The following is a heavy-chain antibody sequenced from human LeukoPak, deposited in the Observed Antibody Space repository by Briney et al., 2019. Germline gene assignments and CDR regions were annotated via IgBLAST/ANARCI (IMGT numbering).Heavy chain of an antibody. CDR3: RTGLRGRRDY. J-gene: IGHJ4*02. CDR1: RKTFSTYW. CDR2: IYPDGSGT. Sequence: GGSLRLSCAASRKTFSTYWMDGLRQAPGKGLVWVSRIYPDGSGTDYADSVKGRFTISRDNAKNTLYLQMNSLRAEDTAVYYCRTGLRGRRDYWGQGTLVTVSS. D-gene: IGHD2-15*01. V-gene: IGHV3-74*01.